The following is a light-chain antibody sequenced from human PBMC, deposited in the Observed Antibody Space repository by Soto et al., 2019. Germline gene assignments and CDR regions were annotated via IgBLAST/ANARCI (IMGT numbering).Light chain of an antibody. Sequence: DIQMTQSPSTLSGAGGDRGTSCCPASQSIRSWLAWYQPTPGKAPKLMIYKASSLESGVPSRFTATESGPEFPLTIRSLQTADFAPYYAQQYKSYSTWTFRQGTQVDIK. CDR2: KAS. CDR3: QQYKSYSTWT. V-gene: IGKV1-5*03. J-gene: IGKJ1*01. CDR1: QSIRSW.